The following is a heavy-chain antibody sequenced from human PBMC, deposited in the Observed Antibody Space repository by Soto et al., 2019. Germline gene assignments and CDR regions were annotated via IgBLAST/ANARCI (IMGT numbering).Heavy chain of an antibody. Sequence: WASVKVSCKASGGTFSSYAISWVRQAPGQGLEWMGGIIPIFGTANYAQKFQGRVTITADESTSTAYMELSSLRSEDTAVYYCARVARYCSGGSCYSGLWFDPWGQGTLVTVSS. CDR1: GGTFSSYA. J-gene: IGHJ5*02. D-gene: IGHD2-15*01. CDR2: IIPIFGTA. V-gene: IGHV1-69*13. CDR3: ARVARYCSGGSCYSGLWFDP.